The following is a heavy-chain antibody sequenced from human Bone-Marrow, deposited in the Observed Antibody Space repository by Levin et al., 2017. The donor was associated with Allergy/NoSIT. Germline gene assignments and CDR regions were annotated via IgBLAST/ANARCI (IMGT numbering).Heavy chain of an antibody. CDR2: IYFTGSI. CDR3: ARLLSSSRNHYNWFDP. D-gene: IGHD2-2*01. V-gene: IGHV4-59*01. Sequence: PSETLSLTCTVSGGSMSNYYWSWIRQPPGKGLEWMGYIYFTGSINYNPSLKSRVSISVDAPKNQFSLNLSSVTAADTAVYYCARLLSSSRNHYNWFDPWGQGTLVTVSS. J-gene: IGHJ5*02. CDR1: GGSMSNYY.